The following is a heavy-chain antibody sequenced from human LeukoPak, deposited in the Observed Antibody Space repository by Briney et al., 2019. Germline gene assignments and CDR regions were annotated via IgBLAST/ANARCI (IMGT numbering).Heavy chain of an antibody. D-gene: IGHD5-24*01. CDR3: ARASDPWLQLT. CDR2: IKQDGSEK. CDR1: GFTFSNYW. Sequence: GASLRLSCAASGFTFSNYWMIWVRQAPGEGVEWVGNIKQDGSEKRYADSVRGRFSISRDNAQTSLYLQMNSLRAEDTAVYYCARASDPWLQLTWGQGTLVTVSS. V-gene: IGHV3-7*05. J-gene: IGHJ5*02.